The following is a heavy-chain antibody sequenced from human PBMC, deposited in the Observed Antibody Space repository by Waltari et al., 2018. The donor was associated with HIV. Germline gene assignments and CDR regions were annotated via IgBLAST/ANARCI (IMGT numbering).Heavy chain of an antibody. Sequence: EVQLVESGGGLVKPGGSLRLSCAASGFTFSSLWMSWGRQVPGKGLEWVGRIKRKADGGTIDYVPPVKGRFTISRDDSKNTLYLQMNSLKTEDTAVYYCTTDSSHWGQGTLVTVSS. CDR1: GFTFSSLW. CDR3: TTDSSH. CDR2: IKRKADGGTI. V-gene: IGHV3-15*01. J-gene: IGHJ4*02.